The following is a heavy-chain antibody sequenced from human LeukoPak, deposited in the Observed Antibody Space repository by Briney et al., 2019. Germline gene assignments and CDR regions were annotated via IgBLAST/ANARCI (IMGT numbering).Heavy chain of an antibody. V-gene: IGHV3-9*01. CDR1: AFTFDDYA. CDR3: AKDRGSGWLSFDY. CDR2: GIWNSGSI. D-gene: IGHD6-19*01. J-gene: IGHJ4*02. Sequence: PGGSLTLSCAASAFTFDDYAMHWVRQAPGEGRDGVSGGIWNSGSIGYADSVKGRFTISRDNAKISLYLQMSCLRTEDTALYYCAKDRGSGWLSFDYWGQGTLVTVSS.